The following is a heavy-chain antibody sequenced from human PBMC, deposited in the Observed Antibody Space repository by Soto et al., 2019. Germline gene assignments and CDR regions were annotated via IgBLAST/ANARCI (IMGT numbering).Heavy chain of an antibody. Sequence: SETLSLPCTVAGGSVSSYYWSWIRQPPGKGLEWIGYIYYSGSTNYNPSLKSRVTISVDTSKNQFSLKLSSVTAADTAVYYCARANSYYDFWSGYSGYNWFGTWGQGPLVTVSS. CDR2: IYYSGST. CDR3: ARANSYYDFWSGYSGYNWFGT. D-gene: IGHD3-3*01. CDR1: GGSVSSYY. J-gene: IGHJ5*02. V-gene: IGHV4-59*02.